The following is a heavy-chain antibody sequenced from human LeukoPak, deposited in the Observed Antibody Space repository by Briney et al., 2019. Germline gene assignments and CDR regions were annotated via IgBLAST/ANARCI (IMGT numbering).Heavy chain of an antibody. CDR2: IWYDGSNK. CDR1: GFTFSSYG. V-gene: IGHV3-33*06. CDR3: AKDILTGYWTFDY. Sequence: GRSLRLSCAASGFTFSSYGMHWVRQAPGKGLEWVAVIWYDGSNKYYADSVKGRFTISRDNSKNTLYLQMNSLRAEDTAVYYCAKDILTGYWTFDYWGQGTLVTVSS. D-gene: IGHD3-9*01. J-gene: IGHJ4*02.